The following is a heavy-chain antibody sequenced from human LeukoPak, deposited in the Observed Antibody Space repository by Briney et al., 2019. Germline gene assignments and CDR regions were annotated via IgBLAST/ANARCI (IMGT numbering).Heavy chain of an antibody. V-gene: IGHV1-8*01. J-gene: IGHJ4*02. Sequence: ASVKVSCKASGYTFTSYDISWVRQATGQGLEWLGWMNPNSGNTGYAQKFQGRVTMTRNTSISTAYMELSSLRSEDTAVYYCARGKFRSSVGATKGYWGQGTLVTVSS. CDR1: GYTFTSYD. CDR2: MNPNSGNT. D-gene: IGHD1-26*01. CDR3: ARGKFRSSVGATKGY.